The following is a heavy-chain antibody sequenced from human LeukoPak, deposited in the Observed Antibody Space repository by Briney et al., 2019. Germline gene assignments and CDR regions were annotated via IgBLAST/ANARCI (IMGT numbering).Heavy chain of an antibody. CDR2: ISSSSRDI. CDR3: ARDSDSSGHYYMDYFDY. V-gene: IGHV3-21*01. J-gene: IGHJ4*02. Sequence: GGSLRLSCAASGFTFTSYAMNWVRQAPGKGLEWVSSISSSSRDINYADSGKGRFTISRDNAWNSLYLQMNSLRAEDTAVYYCARDSDSSGHYYMDYFDYWGQGALVTVSS. CDR1: GFTFTSYA. D-gene: IGHD3-22*01.